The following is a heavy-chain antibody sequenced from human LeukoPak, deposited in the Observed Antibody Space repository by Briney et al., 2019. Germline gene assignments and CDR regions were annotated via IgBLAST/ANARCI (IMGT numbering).Heavy chain of an antibody. D-gene: IGHD1-26*01. J-gene: IGHJ3*02. CDR2: IYSGGST. CDR1: GFTFNSYW. Sequence: PGGSLRLSCAASGFTFNSYWMSWVRQAPGKGLEWVSIIYSGGSTFYADSVKGRFTISRDNSKNTLYLQMDSLRAEDTAVYYCARGGSYLSAFDIWGQGTMVTVSS. V-gene: IGHV3-53*01. CDR3: ARGGSYLSAFDI.